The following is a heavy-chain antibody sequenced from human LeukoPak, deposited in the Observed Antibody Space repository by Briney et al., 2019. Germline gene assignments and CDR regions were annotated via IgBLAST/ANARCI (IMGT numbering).Heavy chain of an antibody. Sequence: GGSLRLSCAASGFTFSSYGMHWVRQAPGKGLEWVAVISYDGSNKYYADSVKGRFTISRDNSKNTLYLQMNSLRAEDTAVYYCAKDQYSSSWYGWDYWGQGTLVTVSS. V-gene: IGHV3-30*18. J-gene: IGHJ4*02. CDR1: GFTFSSYG. CDR3: AKDQYSSSWYGWDY. D-gene: IGHD6-13*01. CDR2: ISYDGSNK.